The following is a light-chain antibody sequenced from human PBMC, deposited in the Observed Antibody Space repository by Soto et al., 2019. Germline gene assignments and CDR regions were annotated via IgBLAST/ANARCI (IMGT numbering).Light chain of an antibody. V-gene: IGLV2-14*03. J-gene: IGLJ2*01. Sequence: QSALTQPASVSGAPGQSITISCTGTSSDVGGYNYVSWYQQHPGKAPKLMIYEVSNRPSGVSDRFSGSKSGNTASLTISGLQAEDEADYYCGSYTSSVRLIFGGGTKLTVL. CDR3: GSYTSSVRLI. CDR1: SSDVGGYNY. CDR2: EVS.